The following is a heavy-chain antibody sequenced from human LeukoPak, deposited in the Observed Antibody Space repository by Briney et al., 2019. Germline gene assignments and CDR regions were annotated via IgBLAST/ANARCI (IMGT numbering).Heavy chain of an antibody. J-gene: IGHJ6*03. CDR3: ARVYRNSGGALPNYYYMDV. Sequence: PGGSLRLSCAASGFTFSSFGMSWVRQAPGKGLEWVSAISSTGGTAYYADSVKGRFTISRDNSKNTLYLQMNSLRAEDTAVYYCARVYRNSGGALPNYYYMDVWGKGTTVTISS. CDR2: ISSTGGTA. V-gene: IGHV3-23*01. D-gene: IGHD3-16*01. CDR1: GFTFSSFG.